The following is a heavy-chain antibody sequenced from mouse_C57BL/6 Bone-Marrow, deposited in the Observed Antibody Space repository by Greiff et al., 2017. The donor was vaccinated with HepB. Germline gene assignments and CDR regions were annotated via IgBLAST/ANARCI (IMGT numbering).Heavy chain of an antibody. J-gene: IGHJ2*01. V-gene: IGHV1-19*01. CDR2: INPYNGGT. Sequence: EVQLQESGPVLVKPGASVKMSCKASGYTFTDYYMNWVKQSHGKSLEWIGVINPYNGGTSYNQKFKGKATLTVDKSSSTAYMELNSLTSEDSAVYYCAREATVVGYWGQGTTLTVSS. D-gene: IGHD1-1*01. CDR1: GYTFTDYY. CDR3: AREATVVGY.